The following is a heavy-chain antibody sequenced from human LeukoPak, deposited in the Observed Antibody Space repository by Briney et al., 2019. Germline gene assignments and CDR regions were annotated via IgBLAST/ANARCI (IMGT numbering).Heavy chain of an antibody. V-gene: IGHV4-59*08. J-gene: IGHJ4*02. D-gene: IGHD6-13*01. CDR1: GGSISSYY. Sequence: SETLSLTCTVSGGSISSYYWSWIRQPPGKGLEWIGYIYYSGSTNYNPSLKSRVTISVDTSKNQFSLKLSSVTAADTAVYYCARHSAGIAAAGTDYWGQGTLVTVSS. CDR3: ARHSAGIAAAGTDY. CDR2: IYYSGST.